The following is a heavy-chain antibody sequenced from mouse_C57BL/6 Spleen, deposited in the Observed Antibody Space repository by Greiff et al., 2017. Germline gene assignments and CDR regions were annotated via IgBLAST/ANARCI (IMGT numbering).Heavy chain of an antibody. CDR2: ISDGGIYT. CDR3: ATEGTGSYSLSEH. Sequence: EVHLVESIACLLNPRPSLRLSCPPSCSPFSSSAVSCVRQTPEKSLEWVATISDGGIYTSYPDNVTGRFTISRDNAKNHLYLQMSHLEFEDTALYYSATEGTGSYSLSEHWGQ. V-gene: IGHV5-4*01. CDR1: CSPFSSSA. J-gene: IGHJ4*01. D-gene: IGHD6-2*01.